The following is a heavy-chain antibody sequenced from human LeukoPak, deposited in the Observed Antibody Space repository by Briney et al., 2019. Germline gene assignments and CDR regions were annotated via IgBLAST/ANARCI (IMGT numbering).Heavy chain of an antibody. CDR3: AKSPHYYDSSGLEGY. J-gene: IGHJ4*02. V-gene: IGHV3-23*01. D-gene: IGHD3-22*01. CDR2: ISGSGGST. Sequence: GGSLRLSCAASGFTFSSYAMSWVRQAPGKGLEWGSAISGSGGSTHYADSVKGRFTISRDNSKNTLYLQMNSLRAEDTAVYYCAKSPHYYDSSGLEGYWGQGTLVTVSS. CDR1: GFTFSSYA.